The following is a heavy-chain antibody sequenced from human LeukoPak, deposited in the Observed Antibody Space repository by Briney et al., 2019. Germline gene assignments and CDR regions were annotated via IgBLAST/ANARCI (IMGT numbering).Heavy chain of an antibody. Sequence: SETLSLTCTVSGGSISSYYWSWIRQPPGKELEWIGYLYYTESTNYNPSLKSRVTISVDTSKNQFSLKLSSVTAADTAVYYCAREGYDSSGCPWGQGTLVTVSS. CDR1: GGSISSYY. D-gene: IGHD3-22*01. CDR3: AREGYDSSGCP. V-gene: IGHV4-59*01. CDR2: LYYTEST. J-gene: IGHJ5*02.